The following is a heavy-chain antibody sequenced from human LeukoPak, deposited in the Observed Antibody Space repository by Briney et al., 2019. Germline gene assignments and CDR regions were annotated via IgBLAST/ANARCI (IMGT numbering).Heavy chain of an antibody. J-gene: IGHJ5*02. CDR2: IIPILGIA. Sequence: ASVKVSCKASGGTFSSYTISWVRQAPGQGLEWMGRIIPILGIANYAQKFQGRVTITADKSTSTAYMELSSLRSEGTAVYYCARGGIVVVPAANWFDPWGQGTLVTVSS. V-gene: IGHV1-69*02. CDR1: GGTFSSYT. D-gene: IGHD2-2*01. CDR3: ARGGIVVVPAANWFDP.